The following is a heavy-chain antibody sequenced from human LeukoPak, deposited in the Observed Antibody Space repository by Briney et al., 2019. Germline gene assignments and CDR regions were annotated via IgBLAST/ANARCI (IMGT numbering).Heavy chain of an antibody. D-gene: IGHD2-15*01. Sequence: ASVKVSCKASGYTFTSYGIGWVRQAPGQGLEWMGWISAYNGNTNYAQKLQGRVTMTTDTSTSTAYMELRSLRSDDTAVYYCARDLLHCSGGSCYRTVDYWGQGTLVTVSS. CDR3: ARDLLHCSGGSCYRTVDY. V-gene: IGHV1-18*01. CDR1: GYTFTSYG. J-gene: IGHJ4*02. CDR2: ISAYNGNT.